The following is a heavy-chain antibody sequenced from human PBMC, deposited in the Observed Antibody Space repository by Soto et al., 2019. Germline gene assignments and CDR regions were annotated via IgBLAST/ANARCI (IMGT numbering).Heavy chain of an antibody. V-gene: IGHV4-30-2*01. CDR2: MDHNGST. D-gene: IGHD2-2*01. Sequence: QLQLQESGSGLLKPSQTLSLTCAVSGGSISSGGYSWSWMRQPPGKGLEWIGYMDHNGSTYYNPPPKSRVTISINRSKNQSSLKLSSVTAADTAVYYCARVPDFWGQGILVTVSS. J-gene: IGHJ4*02. CDR1: GGSISSGGYS. CDR3: ARVPDF.